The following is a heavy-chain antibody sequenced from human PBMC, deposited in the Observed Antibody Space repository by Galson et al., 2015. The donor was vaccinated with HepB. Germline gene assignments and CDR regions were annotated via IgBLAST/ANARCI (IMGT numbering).Heavy chain of an antibody. CDR1: GSSFSDFS. D-gene: IGHD3-3*01. CDR3: ARDYDPSARPLWFFDL. CDR2: MSSSSSYI. J-gene: IGHJ2*01. V-gene: IGHV3-21*01. Sequence: SLRLSCAVSGSSFSDFSMNWVRQAPGKGLEWVSSMSSSSSYIKYADSVKGRFTISRDNAENSLFLQMNSLRAEDTALYYCARDYDPSARPLWFFDLWGRGTPVTVFS.